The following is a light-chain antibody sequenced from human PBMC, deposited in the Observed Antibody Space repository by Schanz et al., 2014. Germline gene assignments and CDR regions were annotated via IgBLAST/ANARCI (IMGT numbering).Light chain of an antibody. J-gene: IGLJ3*02. Sequence: QAVVTQEPSLTVSPGGTVTLTCVSTGTVSGGHYPFWFQQKPGQAPRTLIYDTTMRTSWTPARFSGSLLGGKPALTLSGAQPDDEAEYYCLLSYNSARSRVFGGGTKVTVL. CDR3: LLSYNSARSRV. CDR1: GTVSGGHY. V-gene: IGLV7-46*01. CDR2: DTT.